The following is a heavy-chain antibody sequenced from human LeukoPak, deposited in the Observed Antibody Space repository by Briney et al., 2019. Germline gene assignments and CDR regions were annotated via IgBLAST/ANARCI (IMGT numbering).Heavy chain of an antibody. CDR2: IYYSGST. CDR3: AIQGYYYDSSGYYSSEAFDY. CDR1: GGSISSSSYY. V-gene: IGHV4-39*01. J-gene: IGHJ4*02. D-gene: IGHD3-22*01. Sequence: SETLSLTCTVSGGSISSSSYYWGWIRQPPGKGLEWIGSIYYSGSTYYNPSLKTRVTISVDTSKNQFSLRLSSVTAADTAVYYCAIQGYYYDSSGYYSSEAFDYWGQGTLVTVSS.